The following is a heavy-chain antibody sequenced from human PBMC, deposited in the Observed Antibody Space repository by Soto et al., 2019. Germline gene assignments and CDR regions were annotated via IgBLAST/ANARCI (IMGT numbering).Heavy chain of an antibody. V-gene: IGHV4-4*09. CDR2: ICTGGTT. J-gene: IGHJ6*02. D-gene: IGHD4-4*01. CDR3: ARVGSKSFYYATDV. Sequence: PSETLSLTCAVSGGSISSFCWTWIRQPPGQGLEWIGYICTGGTTKYNPSIKSRVTMSVDTSKTQFSLKLTSVTAADTAVYYCARVGSKSFYYATDVWGQGTTVTVSS. CDR1: GGSISSFC.